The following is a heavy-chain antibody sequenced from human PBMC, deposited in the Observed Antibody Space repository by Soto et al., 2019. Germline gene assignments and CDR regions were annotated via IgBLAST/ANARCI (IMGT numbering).Heavy chain of an antibody. CDR1: GGSISRYY. V-gene: IGHV4-59*01. Sequence: SETLYLTCTVSGGSISRYYGSWIRQPPGKGLEWIGYIYYSGSTNYNPSLKSRVTISVDTSKNQFSLKLSSVTAADTAVYYCARGYGVRAPDAFDIWGQGTMVTVPS. D-gene: IGHD3-10*01. J-gene: IGHJ3*02. CDR3: ARGYGVRAPDAFDI. CDR2: IYYSGST.